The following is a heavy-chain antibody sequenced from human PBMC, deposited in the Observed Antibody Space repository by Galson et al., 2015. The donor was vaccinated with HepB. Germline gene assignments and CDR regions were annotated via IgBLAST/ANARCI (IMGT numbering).Heavy chain of an antibody. V-gene: IGHV1-18*01. D-gene: IGHD6-6*01. Sequence: SVKVSCKASGSTFTSYGISWVRQAPGQGLEWMGWISAYNGNTNYAQKLQGRVTMTTDTSTSPAYMELRSLRSDDTAVYYCARLQSSSLTFDYWGQGTLVTVSS. J-gene: IGHJ4*02. CDR2: ISAYNGNT. CDR3: ARLQSSSLTFDY. CDR1: GSTFTSYG.